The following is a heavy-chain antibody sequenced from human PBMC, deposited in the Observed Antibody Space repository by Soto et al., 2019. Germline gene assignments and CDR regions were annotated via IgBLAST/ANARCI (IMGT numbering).Heavy chain of an antibody. V-gene: IGHV1-69*13. CDR3: AIARDSGWILLCFDP. CDR2: IIPIFGTA. J-gene: IGHJ5*02. D-gene: IGHD5-18*01. Sequence: ASVKVSCKASGGTFSSYAISCVRQAPGQGLEWMGGIIPIFGTANYAQKFQGRVTITADESTSTAYMELSSLRSGDTAVYYCAIARDSGWILLCFDPWGQGTLVTVSS. CDR1: GGTFSSYA.